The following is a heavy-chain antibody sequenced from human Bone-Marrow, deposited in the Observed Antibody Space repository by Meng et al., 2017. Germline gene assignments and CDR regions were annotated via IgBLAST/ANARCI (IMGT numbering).Heavy chain of an antibody. CDR3: ARGPLSAAGTMGYFQH. CDR1: GGSISSGGYY. D-gene: IGHD6-13*01. CDR2: IYYSGST. Sequence: VQVQESGPGLVQPSQTLSLTCTVSGGSISSGGYYWSWLRQHPGKGLEWIGYIYYSGSTYYNPSLKSRVTISVDTSKNQFSLKLSSVTAADTAVYYCARGPLSAAGTMGYFQHWGQGTLVTVSS. J-gene: IGHJ1*01. V-gene: IGHV4-31*03.